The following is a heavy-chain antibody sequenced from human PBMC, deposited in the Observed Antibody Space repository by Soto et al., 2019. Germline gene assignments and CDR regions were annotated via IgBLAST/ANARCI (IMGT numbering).Heavy chain of an antibody. J-gene: IGHJ5*02. V-gene: IGHV6-1*01. Sequence: SLTCAISGDSVSSYSAAWNWIRQSPSGGPEWLGRTYYRSRFFSDYAESVKSRIIINPDTSKNQFSLQLKSVTPEDTAVYYCVRDRYSSSGWFDPWGQGTPVTVSS. CDR1: GDSVSSYSAA. CDR2: TYYRSRFFS. D-gene: IGHD3-10*01. CDR3: VRDRYSSSGWFDP.